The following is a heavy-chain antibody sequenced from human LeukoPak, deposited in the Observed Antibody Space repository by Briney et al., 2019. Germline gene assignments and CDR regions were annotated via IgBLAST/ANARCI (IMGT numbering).Heavy chain of an antibody. CDR2: ANVGGHR. CDR3: ARDRDHSYGSDFGH. D-gene: IGHD5-18*01. J-gene: IGHJ4*02. V-gene: IGHV4-4*07. Sequence: SETLSLTYTVSGGYIHTYYWAWIRQPAGKGLEWVGRANVGGHRDYNPSLKSRVSMSIDESANQFSLNLMSVTAADTAVYYCARDRDHSYGSDFGHWGQGILVTVSA. CDR1: GGYIHTYY.